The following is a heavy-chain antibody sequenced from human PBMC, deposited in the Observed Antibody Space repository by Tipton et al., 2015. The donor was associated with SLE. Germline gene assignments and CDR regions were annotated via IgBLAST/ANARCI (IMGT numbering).Heavy chain of an antibody. CDR2: IYTSGST. J-gene: IGHJ4*02. D-gene: IGHD6-13*01. CDR1: GGSISSGSYY. Sequence: TLSLTCTVSGGSISSGSYYWSWIRQPAGKGLGWIGRIYTSGSTNYNPSLKSRVTISVDTSKNQFSLKLSSVTAADTAVYYCARDPGSSCPGCYFDYCGQGTLVTVSS. CDR3: ARDPGSSCPGCYFDY. V-gene: IGHV4-61*02.